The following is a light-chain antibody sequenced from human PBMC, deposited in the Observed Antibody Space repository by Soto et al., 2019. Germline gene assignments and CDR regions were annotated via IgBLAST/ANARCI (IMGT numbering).Light chain of an antibody. CDR2: AAS. Sequence: DIQMTQSPSTLSASVGDRVTITCRASQAIGTALGWYQQKPGKAPKRLIYAASSLQSGVPSRFSGRGSGTEFTLTISNLQPEDFATYYCLRHNSFPRTFGQGTKVDIK. CDR3: LRHNSFPRT. J-gene: IGKJ1*01. CDR1: QAIGTA. V-gene: IGKV1-17*02.